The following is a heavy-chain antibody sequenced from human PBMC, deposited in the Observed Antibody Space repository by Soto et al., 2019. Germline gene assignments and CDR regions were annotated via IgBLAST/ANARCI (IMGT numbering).Heavy chain of an antibody. V-gene: IGHV3-30-3*01. CDR2: ISYDGSNK. CDR1: GFTFSSYA. CDR3: ATGRGGYSYGMAPLYYYGMDV. Sequence: QVQLVESGGGVVQPGRSLRLSCAASGFTFSSYAMHWVRQAPGKGLEWVAVISYDGSNKYYADSVKGRFTISRDNSKNTLYLQMNSLGAEDTAVYYCATGRGGYSYGMAPLYYYGMDVWGQGTTVTVSS. D-gene: IGHD5-18*01. J-gene: IGHJ6*02.